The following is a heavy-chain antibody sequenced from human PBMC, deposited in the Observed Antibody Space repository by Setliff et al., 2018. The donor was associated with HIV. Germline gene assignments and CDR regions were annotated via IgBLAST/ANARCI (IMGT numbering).Heavy chain of an antibody. CDR2: IYPGDSQT. Sequence: GESLKISCKGSGYSFTSYWIGWVRQMPGKGLEWMGIIYPGDSQTKYNPSFQGQVTISVDKSLRTAYLQWTTLKASDSAMYYCARPRGNDYAGSGFDNWGQGTLVTVSS. D-gene: IGHD2-2*01. J-gene: IGHJ4*02. CDR3: ARPRGNDYAGSGFDN. CDR1: GYSFTSYW. V-gene: IGHV5-51*01.